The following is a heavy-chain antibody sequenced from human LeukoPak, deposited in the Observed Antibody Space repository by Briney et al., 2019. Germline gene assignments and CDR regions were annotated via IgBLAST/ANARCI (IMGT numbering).Heavy chain of an antibody. J-gene: IGHJ4*02. CDR2: ITDNGATT. D-gene: IGHD5-24*01. V-gene: IGHV3-23*01. Sequence: PGGSLRLSCAASGFTFSSYAMSWVRQAPGKGLEWVSAITDNGATTYYADSVKGRFTISRDNAKNSLYLQMNSLRAEDMALYYCAKGRQIGWLSSSLDYWGQGTLVTVSS. CDR1: GFTFSSYA. CDR3: AKGRQIGWLSSSLDY.